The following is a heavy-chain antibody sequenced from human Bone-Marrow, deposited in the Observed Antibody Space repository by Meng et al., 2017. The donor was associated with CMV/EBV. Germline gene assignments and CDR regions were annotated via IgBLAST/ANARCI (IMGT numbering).Heavy chain of an antibody. CDR2: ISSSSSTI. D-gene: IGHD6-6*01. Sequence: GGSLRLSCAASGFTFSSYSMNWVRQAPGKGLEWVSYISSSSSTIYYADSVKGRFTISRDNAKNSLYLQMNSLRAEDTAVYYCARRGAARPYDYCGQGTLVTVSS. CDR3: ARRGAARPYDY. V-gene: IGHV3-48*04. J-gene: IGHJ4*02. CDR1: GFTFSSYS.